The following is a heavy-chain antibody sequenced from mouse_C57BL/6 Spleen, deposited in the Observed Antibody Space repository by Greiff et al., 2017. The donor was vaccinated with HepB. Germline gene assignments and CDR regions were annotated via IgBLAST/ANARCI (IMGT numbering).Heavy chain of an antibody. V-gene: IGHV5-6*02. Sequence: DVKLVESGGDLVKPGGSLKLSCAASGFTFSSYGMSWVRQTPDKRLEWVATISSGGSYTYYPDSVKGRFTISRDNAKNTLYLQMSSLKSEDTAMYYCAPYDFDYWGQGTTLTVSS. CDR2: ISSGGSYT. D-gene: IGHD2-3*01. J-gene: IGHJ2*01. CDR3: APYDFDY. CDR1: GFTFSSYG.